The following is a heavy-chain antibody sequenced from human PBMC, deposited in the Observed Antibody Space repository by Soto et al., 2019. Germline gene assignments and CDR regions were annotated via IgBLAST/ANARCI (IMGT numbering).Heavy chain of an antibody. CDR2: TIPVFNTA. V-gene: IGHV1-69*06. D-gene: IGHD3-10*01. J-gene: IGHJ3*02. CDR3: ARGVYGSGNYYTGPSAFDI. Sequence: QVQLEQSGAAVTKPGSSVKVSCKASGGTLSDHGVAWLRQAPGQGLEWMGGTIPVFNTAKYAQKFQGRVTVTADKFTNIAYMELSSLRSEDTAFYFCARGVYGSGNYYTGPSAFDIWGQGTMVIVSS. CDR1: GGTLSDHG.